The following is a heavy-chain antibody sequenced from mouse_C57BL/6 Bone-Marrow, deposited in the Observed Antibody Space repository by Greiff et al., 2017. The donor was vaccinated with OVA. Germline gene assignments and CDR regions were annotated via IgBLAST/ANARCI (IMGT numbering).Heavy chain of an antibody. CDR2: INPNNGGT. V-gene: IGHV1-18*01. Sequence: SGPELVKPGASVKIPCKASGYTFTDYNMDWVKQSHGKSLEWIGDINPNNGGTIYNQKFKGKATLTVDKSSSTAYMELRSLTSEDTAVYYCARRGNWVWYFDVWGTGTTVTVSS. J-gene: IGHJ1*03. CDR1: GYTFTDYN. CDR3: ARRGNWVWYFDV. D-gene: IGHD4-1*01.